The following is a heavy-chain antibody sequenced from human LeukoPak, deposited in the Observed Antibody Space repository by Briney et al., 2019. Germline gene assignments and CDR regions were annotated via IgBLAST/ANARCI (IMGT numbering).Heavy chain of an antibody. CDR3: ARCGVLSQLPPYYFDY. CDR1: GGSFSGYY. CDR2: INHSGST. D-gene: IGHD2-2*01. J-gene: IGHJ4*02. Sequence: SETLSLTCGVYGGSFSGYYRSWIRQPPGKGLEWIGEINHSGSTKYNPSLKSRVTISVDMSKNQFSLKLISVTAADTAVYYCARCGVLSQLPPYYFDYWGQGTLVTVSS. V-gene: IGHV4-34*01.